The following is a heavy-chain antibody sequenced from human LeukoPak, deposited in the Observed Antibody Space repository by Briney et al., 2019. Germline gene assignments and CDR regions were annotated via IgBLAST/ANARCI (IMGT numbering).Heavy chain of an antibody. V-gene: IGHV3-9*01. CDR1: GFTFDDYA. Sequence: PGGSLRLSCAASGFTFDDYAMHWVRQAPGKGLEWVSGISWNSGSIGYADSVKGRFTISRDNSKNTLYLQMNSLRAEDTAVYYCARGTIVVVVAAIDPYYYGMDVWGQGTTVTVSS. J-gene: IGHJ6*02. CDR2: ISWNSGSI. D-gene: IGHD2-15*01. CDR3: ARGTIVVVVAAIDPYYYGMDV.